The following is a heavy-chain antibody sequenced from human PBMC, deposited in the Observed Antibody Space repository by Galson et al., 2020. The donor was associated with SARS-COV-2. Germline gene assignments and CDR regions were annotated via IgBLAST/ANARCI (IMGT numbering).Heavy chain of an antibody. CDR2: ISHSGSSS. D-gene: IGHD3-10*01. CDR1: GFTLTNYY. J-gene: IGHJ4*01. Sequence: KIGESLKISCAASGFTLTNYYMNWIRQAPGKGLEWIAYISHSGSSSFYAESVKGRFTVSRDNAKNSLYLQMSSLRAEDTAVYYCARDPTYFYGSGSGPHFDYWGHGTLVTVSS. CDR3: ARDPTYFYGSGSGPHFDY. V-gene: IGHV3-11*01.